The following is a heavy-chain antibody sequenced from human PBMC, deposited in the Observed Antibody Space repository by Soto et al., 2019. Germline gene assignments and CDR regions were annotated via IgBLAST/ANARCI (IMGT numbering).Heavy chain of an antibody. CDR3: SSVITPEYYFDY. D-gene: IGHD3-22*01. J-gene: IGHJ4*02. CDR2: ISYDGSNK. CDR1: GFTFGSYG. Sequence: GSLRLSCAASGFTFGSYGMHCGRQAPGKGLEWVAVISYDGSNKYYADSVKGRFTISRDNSKNTLYLQMNSLRAEDTAVYYCSSVITPEYYFDYWGQGTPVTVSS. V-gene: IGHV3-30*03.